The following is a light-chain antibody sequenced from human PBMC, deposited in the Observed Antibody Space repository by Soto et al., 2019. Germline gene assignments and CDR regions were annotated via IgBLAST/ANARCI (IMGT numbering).Light chain of an antibody. V-gene: IGLV2-8*01. J-gene: IGLJ1*01. Sequence: QSALTQPPSASGSPGQSVTISCTGTSSDVGDYNYVSWYQQHPGKAPQLVIYGVNKRASGVPDRFSGSKSGNTASLTVSGLQAEDEADYYCSSYAGSNILYVFGTGTKVTVL. CDR3: SSYAGSNILYV. CDR2: GVN. CDR1: SSDVGDYNY.